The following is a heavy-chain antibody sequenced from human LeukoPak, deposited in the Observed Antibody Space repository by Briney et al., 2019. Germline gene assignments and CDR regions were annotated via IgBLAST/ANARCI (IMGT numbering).Heavy chain of an antibody. Sequence: GGSLRLSCAASGFTFSSYGMHWVRQAPGKGLEWVAFIRYDGSNKYYADSVKGRFTISRDNAKNSLYLQMNSLRAEDTAVYYCARDLYGSGSDGDFDYWGQGTLVTVSS. CDR3: ARDLYGSGSDGDFDY. CDR2: IRYDGSNK. V-gene: IGHV3-30*02. CDR1: GFTFSSYG. D-gene: IGHD3-10*01. J-gene: IGHJ4*02.